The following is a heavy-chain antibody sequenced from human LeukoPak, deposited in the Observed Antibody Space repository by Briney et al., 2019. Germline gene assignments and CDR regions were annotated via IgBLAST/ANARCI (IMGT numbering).Heavy chain of an antibody. CDR3: AIIGGYSPGPKFDY. CDR2: ISYDGSNK. CDR1: GFTFSSYA. Sequence: PGGSLRLSCAASGFTFSSYAMHWVRQAPGKGLEWVAVISYDGSNKYYADSVKGRFTISRDNSKNTLYLQMNSLRAEDTAVYYCAIIGGYSPGPKFDYWGQGTLVTVSS. V-gene: IGHV3-30-3*01. J-gene: IGHJ4*02. D-gene: IGHD5-12*01.